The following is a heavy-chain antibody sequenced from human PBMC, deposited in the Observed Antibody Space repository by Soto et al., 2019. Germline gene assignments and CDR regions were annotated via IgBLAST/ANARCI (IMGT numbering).Heavy chain of an antibody. CDR2: IYYSGST. CDR1: GGSISSYY. J-gene: IGHJ4*02. CDR3: ARGKIEIDY. D-gene: IGHD3-22*01. V-gene: IGHV4-59*01. Sequence: QVQLQESGPGLMKPSETLSLTCTVSGGSISSYYWSWIRQPPGKGLEWIGYIYYSGSTNYNPSLKSRVTISVDTSKNQFSLKLSSVTAADTAVYYCARGKIEIDYWGQGTLVTVSS.